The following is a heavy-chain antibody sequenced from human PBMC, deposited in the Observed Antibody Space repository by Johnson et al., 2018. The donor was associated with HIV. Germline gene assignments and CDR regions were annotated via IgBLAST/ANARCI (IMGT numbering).Heavy chain of an antibody. Sequence: VQLVESGGGLVKPGGSLRLSCAASGFTFSNAWMSWVRQAPGKGLEWVSGISWNSYNIDYADSVKGRFTISRDNAKNFLYLQKNSLRDEDTAVYYFAREGVGGVKDGLIWGQGKMVNVSS. V-gene: IGHV3-48*02. CDR3: AREGVGGVKDGLI. CDR1: GFTFSNAW. J-gene: IGHJ3*02. D-gene: IGHD3-10*01. CDR2: ISWNSYNI.